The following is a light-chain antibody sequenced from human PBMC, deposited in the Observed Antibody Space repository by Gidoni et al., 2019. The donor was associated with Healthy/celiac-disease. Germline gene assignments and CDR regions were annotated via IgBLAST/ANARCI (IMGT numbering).Light chain of an antibody. CDR3: CSYAGSSTYV. CDR1: SSDVGSYNL. Sequence: QSALTQPASVSGSPGQSITISCTGTSSDVGSYNLVSWYPQHPGKAPKLMIYEGSKRPSGVSNRFSGSKSGNTASLTISGLQAVDEADYYCCSYAGSSTYVFGTGTKVTVL. CDR2: EGS. V-gene: IGLV2-23*01. J-gene: IGLJ1*01.